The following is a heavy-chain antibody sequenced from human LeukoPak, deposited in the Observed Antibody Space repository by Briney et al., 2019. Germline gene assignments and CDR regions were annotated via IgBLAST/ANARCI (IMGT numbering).Heavy chain of an antibody. CDR2: IIPIFGTA. D-gene: IGHD4-11*01. CDR1: GGTFSSYA. J-gene: IGHJ4*02. V-gene: IGHV1-69*01. Sequence: GSSVKVSCKASGGTFSSYAISWVRQAPGQGLEWMGGIIPIFGTANYAQKFQGRVTITADESTSTAYMELSSLRAEDTAVFYCAKEYKSSDPRDDNSNWLFDYWGQGTLVTVSS. CDR3: AKEYKSSDPRDDNSNWLFDY.